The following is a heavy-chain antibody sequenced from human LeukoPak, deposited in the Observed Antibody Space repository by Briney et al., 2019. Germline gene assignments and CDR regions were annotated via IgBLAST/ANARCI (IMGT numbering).Heavy chain of an antibody. D-gene: IGHD5-24*01. CDR2: TYPGDSDT. CDR3: ARPQEGRDGYNSYYYFGY. J-gene: IGHJ4*02. V-gene: IGHV5-51*01. Sequence: GESPKISCKGSGYSFTSYWIGWVRQMPGKGLEWMGITYPGDSDTRYSPSFQGQVTISADKSISTAYLQWSSLKASDTAMYYCARPQEGRDGYNSYYYFGYWGQGTLVTVSS. CDR1: GYSFTSYW.